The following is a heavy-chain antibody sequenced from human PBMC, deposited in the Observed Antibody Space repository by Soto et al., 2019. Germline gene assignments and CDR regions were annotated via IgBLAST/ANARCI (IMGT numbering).Heavy chain of an antibody. Sequence: VKVSCKASGYTFTDYPIHWVRQAPGQGLEWMGWISTYNGNTNYAQKFQGRVTMTTDTSTSTAYMELRSLRSDDTAVYYCARDLGIVVTNWFDPWGQGTRVTVSS. CDR3: ARDLGIVVTNWFDP. V-gene: IGHV1-18*01. CDR1: GYTFTDYP. D-gene: IGHD3-22*01. CDR2: ISTYNGNT. J-gene: IGHJ5*02.